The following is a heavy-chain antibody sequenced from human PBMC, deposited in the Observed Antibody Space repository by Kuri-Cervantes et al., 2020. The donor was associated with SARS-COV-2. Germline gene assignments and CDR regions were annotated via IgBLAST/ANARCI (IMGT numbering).Heavy chain of an antibody. CDR3: ARQPPSDYDFWSGYYPLLYMDV. V-gene: IGHV4-39*01. CDR1: GGSISSSNYY. J-gene: IGHJ6*03. CDR2: IYYSGST. Sequence: SETLSLTCTVSGGSISSSNYYWGWIRQPPGKGLEWIGTIYYSGSTYYNPSLKSRVTISVDTSKNQFSLKLSSVTAADTAVYYCARQPPSDYDFWSGYYPLLYMDVWGKGTTVTVSS. D-gene: IGHD3-3*01.